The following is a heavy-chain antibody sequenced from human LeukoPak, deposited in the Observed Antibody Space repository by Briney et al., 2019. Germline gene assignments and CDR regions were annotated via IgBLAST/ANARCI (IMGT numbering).Heavy chain of an antibody. CDR2: ICCSGST. CDR3: ARVIWDGSGSYFDY. D-gene: IGHD3-10*01. V-gene: IGHV4-59*01. J-gene: IGHJ4*02. CDR1: GGSISSYY. Sequence: SETLSLTCTVSGGSISSYYWSWIRQPPGKGLEWIGYICCSGSTNYNPSLKSRVTISVDTSKNQFSLKLSSVTAADTAVYYCARVIWDGSGSYFDYWGQGTLVTVSS.